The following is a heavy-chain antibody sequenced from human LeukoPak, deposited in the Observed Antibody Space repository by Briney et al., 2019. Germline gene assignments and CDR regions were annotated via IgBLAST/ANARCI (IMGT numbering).Heavy chain of an antibody. V-gene: IGHV3-9*01. CDR2: ISWNSGSI. J-gene: IGHJ4*02. CDR3: ARDLGSGYDSYFDY. Sequence: PGGSLRLSCAASGFTFDDYAMHWVRQAPGKGLEWVSGISWNSGSIGYADSVKGRFTISRDNAKNSLYLQMNSLRAEDTAVYYCARDLGSGYDSYFDYWGQGTLVTVSS. CDR1: GFTFDDYA. D-gene: IGHD5-12*01.